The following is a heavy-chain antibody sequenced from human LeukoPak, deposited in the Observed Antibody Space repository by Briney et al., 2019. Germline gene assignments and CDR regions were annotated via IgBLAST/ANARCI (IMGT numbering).Heavy chain of an antibody. CDR3: ARDPITMVRGVIRPNNWFDP. V-gene: IGHV4-39*07. J-gene: IGHJ5*02. Sequence: SETLSLTCTVSGGSISSSSYYWGWIRQPPGKGLEWIGSIYYSGSTYYNPSLKSRVTISVDTSKNQFSLKLSSVTAADTAVYYCARDPITMVRGVIRPNNWFDPWGQGTLVTVSS. D-gene: IGHD3-10*01. CDR2: IYYSGST. CDR1: GGSISSSSYY.